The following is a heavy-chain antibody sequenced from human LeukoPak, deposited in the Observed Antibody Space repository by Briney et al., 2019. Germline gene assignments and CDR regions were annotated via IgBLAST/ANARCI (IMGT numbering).Heavy chain of an antibody. J-gene: IGHJ3*02. CDR3: AREGGYCSGGRCYSVGAFDI. V-gene: IGHV3-48*04. CDR2: LSSSGSTI. D-gene: IGHD2-15*01. CDR1: GFTFSSYS. Sequence: PGGSLRLSCAASGFTFSSYSMNWVRQAPGKGLEWVSYLSSSGSTIYYADSVKGRFTISRDNAKNSLYLQMNSLRAEDTAIYYCAREGGYCSGGRCYSVGAFDIWGQGTMVTVSS.